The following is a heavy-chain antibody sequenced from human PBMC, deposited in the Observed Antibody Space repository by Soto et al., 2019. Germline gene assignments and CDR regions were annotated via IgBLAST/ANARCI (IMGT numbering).Heavy chain of an antibody. V-gene: IGHV3-23*01. CDR3: AKGPARYSGTPESPRISY. CDR1: GFTFSSYA. Sequence: EVQLLDSGGGLVQPGGSLRLSCAASGFTFSSYAMGWVRQAPGKGLEWVSTISGSGGSTYYEDSVKGRFTIFRDNSKNTLYLQMSSLRAEDTAVYYCAKGPARYSGTPESPRISYWGQGTLVTVSS. CDR2: ISGSGGST. J-gene: IGHJ4*02. D-gene: IGHD1-26*01.